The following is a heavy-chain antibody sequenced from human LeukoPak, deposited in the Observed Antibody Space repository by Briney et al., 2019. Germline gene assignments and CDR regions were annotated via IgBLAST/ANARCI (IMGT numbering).Heavy chain of an antibody. Sequence: GGSLRLSCAASGFTFSSYAMSWVRQAPGNGLEWVSAISGSGGSTYYADSVKGRFTISRDNSKNTLYLQMNSLRAEDTAVYYCVRDSSGYRFDYWGQGTLVTVTS. D-gene: IGHD3-22*01. J-gene: IGHJ4*02. V-gene: IGHV3-23*01. CDR3: VRDSSGYRFDY. CDR2: ISGSGGST. CDR1: GFTFSSYA.